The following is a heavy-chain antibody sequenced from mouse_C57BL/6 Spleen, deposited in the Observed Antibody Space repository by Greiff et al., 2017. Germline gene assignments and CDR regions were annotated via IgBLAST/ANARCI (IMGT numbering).Heavy chain of an antibody. D-gene: IGHD2-2*01. Sequence: QVQLQQPGAELVKPGASVKLSCKASGYTFTSYWMHWVKQRPGQGLEWIGMIHPNSGSTNYNEKFKSKATLTVDKSSSTVYMQLSSLTSEDSAVYYCARGGGYVRYWYFDVWGTGTTVTVSS. V-gene: IGHV1-64*01. CDR2: IHPNSGST. CDR3: ARGGGYVRYWYFDV. CDR1: GYTFTSYW. J-gene: IGHJ1*03.